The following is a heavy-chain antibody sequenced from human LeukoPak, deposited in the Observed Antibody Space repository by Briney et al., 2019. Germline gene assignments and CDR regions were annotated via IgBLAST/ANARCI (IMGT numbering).Heavy chain of an antibody. Sequence: SETLSLTCTVSGYSISSGYYWGWIRPPPGKGLEWIGSIYESRSTYYNPSLKRRVTISVDTSKNQFSLRMNSVTAADTAVYFCAIDRVVAGLYWGQGTLVTVSS. CDR3: AIDRVVAGLY. J-gene: IGHJ4*02. CDR1: GYSISSGYY. V-gene: IGHV4-38-2*02. CDR2: IYESRST. D-gene: IGHD6-19*01.